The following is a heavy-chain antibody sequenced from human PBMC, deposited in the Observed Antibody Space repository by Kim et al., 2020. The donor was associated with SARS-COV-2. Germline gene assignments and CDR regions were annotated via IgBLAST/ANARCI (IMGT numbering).Heavy chain of an antibody. D-gene: IGHD3-22*01. Sequence: GGSLRLSCAASGFTFSSYSMNWVRQAPGKGLEWVSSISSSSSYIYYADSVKGRFTISRDNAKNSLYLQMNSLRAEDTAVYYCAREMGYYDSSGYHFDYWGQGTLVTVSS. CDR2: ISSSSSYI. CDR3: AREMGYYDSSGYHFDY. V-gene: IGHV3-21*01. J-gene: IGHJ4*02. CDR1: GFTFSSYS.